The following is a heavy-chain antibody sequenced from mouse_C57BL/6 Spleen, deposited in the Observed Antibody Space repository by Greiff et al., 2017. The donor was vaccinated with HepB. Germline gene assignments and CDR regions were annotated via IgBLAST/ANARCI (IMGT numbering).Heavy chain of an antibody. CDR1: GYAFSSSW. D-gene: IGHD1-1*01. CDR2: IYPGDGDT. J-gene: IGHJ2*01. Sequence: VHLVESGPELVKPGASVKISCKASGYAFSSSWMNWVKQRPGKGLEWIGRIYPGDGDTNYNGKFKGKATLTADKSSSTAYMQLSSLTSEDSAVYFCAISYYYGSKGNFDYWGQGTTLTVSS. CDR3: AISYYYGSKGNFDY. V-gene: IGHV1-82*01.